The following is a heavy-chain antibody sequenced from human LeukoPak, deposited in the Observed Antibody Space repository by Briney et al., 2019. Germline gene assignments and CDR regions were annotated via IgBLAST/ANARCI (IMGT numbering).Heavy chain of an antibody. Sequence: GGSLRLSCAASGFSFTTSMMSWVRRVPGQGLEWVSTILQDGETTFYADSVRGRFTIPRDNFKDTLFLEMSSLRAEDTAIYYCTKRDGQSFDYWGQGALVTVSS. CDR3: TKRDGQSFDY. J-gene: IGHJ4*02. CDR2: ILQDGETT. CDR1: GFSFTTSM. V-gene: IGHV3-23*01. D-gene: IGHD5-24*01.